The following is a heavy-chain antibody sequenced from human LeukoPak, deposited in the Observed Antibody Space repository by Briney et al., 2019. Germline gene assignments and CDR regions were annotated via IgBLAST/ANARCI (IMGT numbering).Heavy chain of an antibody. Sequence: PSETLSLTCTVSGGSVRSGSYYWSWIRQPPGKGLEWIGYIYYSGSTKYNPSLKSRVTISVDTSKNQFSLKVNSVTAADTAVYYCSRDQYGSGSYYRYFDYWGQGTLVTVSS. CDR1: GGSVRSGSYY. J-gene: IGHJ4*02. D-gene: IGHD3-10*01. V-gene: IGHV4-61*01. CDR2: IYYSGST. CDR3: SRDQYGSGSYYRYFDY.